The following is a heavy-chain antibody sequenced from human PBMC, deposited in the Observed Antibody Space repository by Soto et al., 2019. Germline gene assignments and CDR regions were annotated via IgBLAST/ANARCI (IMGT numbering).Heavy chain of an antibody. Sequence: SETLSLTCAVYGESFSGYYWSWIRQPPGKGLEWIGEINHSGSTNYNPSLKSRVTISVDTSKNQFSLKLSSVTAADTAVYYCARFTMVRGVIYYYYYMDVWGKGTTVTVSS. J-gene: IGHJ6*03. D-gene: IGHD3-10*01. V-gene: IGHV4-34*01. CDR2: INHSGST. CDR3: ARFTMVRGVIYYYYYMDV. CDR1: GESFSGYY.